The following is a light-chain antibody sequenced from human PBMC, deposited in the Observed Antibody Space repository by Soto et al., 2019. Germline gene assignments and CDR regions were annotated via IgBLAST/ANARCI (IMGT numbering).Light chain of an antibody. V-gene: IGKV3-15*01. Sequence: EIVMTQSPATLSVSPGERATLSCRASQSVSSNLAWYQQKPGQAPSLLIYGASTRATGITASFSGSGSGTEFTRTISSLQSEDLAVYYCQQYNNWPPTGTFGQGTKVEIK. CDR3: QQYNNWPPTGT. J-gene: IGKJ1*01. CDR1: QSVSSN. CDR2: GAS.